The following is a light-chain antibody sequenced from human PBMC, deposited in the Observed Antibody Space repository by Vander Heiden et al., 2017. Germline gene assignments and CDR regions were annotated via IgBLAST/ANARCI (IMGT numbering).Light chain of an antibody. CDR1: SSDIGAYNY. Sequence: QSALTQPRSVSGSPGQSVTISCTGTSSDIGAYNYVSWNQQYSNKAPKLVISDVNQRPSGVPDRFSGSKSGTTASLTISGLQADDEADYYCSSFAGTDTYVVFGGGTKLTVL. J-gene: IGLJ2*01. V-gene: IGLV2-11*01. CDR2: DVN. CDR3: SSFAGTDTYVV.